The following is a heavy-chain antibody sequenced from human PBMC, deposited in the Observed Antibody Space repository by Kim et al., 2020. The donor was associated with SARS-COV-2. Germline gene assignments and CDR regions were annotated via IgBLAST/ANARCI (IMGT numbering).Heavy chain of an antibody. CDR3: VTRHGGGHSFDF. J-gene: IGHJ4*02. CDR2: IIGIIGPGVNT. D-gene: IGHD3-10*01. Sequence: GGSLRLSCAASGFTFSDYAMSWVRQAPGKGLDWVSVIIGIIGPGVNTYYADSAKGRFTISRDNSKNMLYLQMNTLRVEDTAVYYCVTRHGGGHSFDFWGQGTLVTVSS. CDR1: GFTFSDYA. V-gene: IGHV3-23*01.